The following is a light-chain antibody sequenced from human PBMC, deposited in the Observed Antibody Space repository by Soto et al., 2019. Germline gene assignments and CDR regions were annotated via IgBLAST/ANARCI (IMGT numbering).Light chain of an antibody. J-gene: IGKJ4*01. V-gene: IGKV1-9*01. CDR3: QQLNSYSRALT. CDR1: QGISSY. Sequence: IQLTQSPSSLSASVGDRVTITCRASQGISSYLAWYQQKPGKAPKLLIYAASTLQSGVPSRFSGNGYGTAFTLTISSLQPEDFATYYCQQLNSYSRALTFGGGTNVEIK. CDR2: AAS.